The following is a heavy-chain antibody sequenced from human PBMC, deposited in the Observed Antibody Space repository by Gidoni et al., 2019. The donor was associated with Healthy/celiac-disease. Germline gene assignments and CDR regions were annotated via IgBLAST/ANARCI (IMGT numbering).Heavy chain of an antibody. CDR2: IKSKTDGGTT. Sequence: GESGGGLVKPGGSLRLSCAASGFTFSNAWMSWVRQAPGKGLEWVGRIKSKTDGGTTDYAAPVKGRFTISRDDSKNTLYLQMNSLKTEDTAVYYCTTDSDIVVVPAARPHYYMDVWGKGTTVTVSS. D-gene: IGHD2-2*01. J-gene: IGHJ6*03. CDR1: GFTFSNAW. CDR3: TTDSDIVVVPAARPHYYMDV. V-gene: IGHV3-15*01.